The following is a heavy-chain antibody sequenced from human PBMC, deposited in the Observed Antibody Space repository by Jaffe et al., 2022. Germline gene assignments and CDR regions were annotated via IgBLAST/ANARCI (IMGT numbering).Heavy chain of an antibody. CDR1: GFTFSSYG. Sequence: QVQLVESGGGVVQPGGSLRLSCAASGFTFSSYGMHWVRQAPGKGLEWVAFIRYDGSNKYYADSVKGRFTISRDNSKNTLYLQMNSLRAEDTAVYYCAKEYVQFEGSPLYWGQGTLVTVSS. CDR2: IRYDGSNK. V-gene: IGHV3-30*02. J-gene: IGHJ4*02. CDR3: AKEYVQFEGSPLY. D-gene: IGHD3-16*01.